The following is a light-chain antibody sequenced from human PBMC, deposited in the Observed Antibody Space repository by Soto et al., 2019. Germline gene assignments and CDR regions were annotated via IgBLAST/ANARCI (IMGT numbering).Light chain of an antibody. V-gene: IGLV1-51*01. Sequence: QSVLTQPPSVSAAPGQKVTISCSGSSSNIGNSFVSWYEQLPGTAPKLLIYEDYKRPSGIPDRFSASKSGTSATLGITGLQTGDEADYFCGTWDSSLSEYVFGAGTKVTV. CDR3: GTWDSSLSEYV. CDR2: EDY. J-gene: IGLJ1*01. CDR1: SSNIGNSF.